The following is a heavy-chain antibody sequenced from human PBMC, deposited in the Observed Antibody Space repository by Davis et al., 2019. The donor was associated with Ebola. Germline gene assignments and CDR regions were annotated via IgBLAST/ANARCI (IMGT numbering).Heavy chain of an antibody. CDR1: GGSISRDGSY. CDR3: ARDLRYDSSGSDYYFYMDV. V-gene: IGHV4-31*03. CDR2: IYYSGST. Sequence: PSETLSLTCTVSGGSISRDGSYWSWVRKVPGKGLEWIGYIYYSGSTCYKPSLKSRVTISLDTSTNQFSLNLSSVTAADTAVYYCARDLRYDSSGSDYYFYMDVWGKGTTVTVSS. J-gene: IGHJ6*03. D-gene: IGHD3-22*01.